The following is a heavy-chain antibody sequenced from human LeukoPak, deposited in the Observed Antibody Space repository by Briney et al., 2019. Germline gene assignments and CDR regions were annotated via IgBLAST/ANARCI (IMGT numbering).Heavy chain of an antibody. Sequence: GGSLRLSCAASGFTVSSNYMSWVRQAPGKGLEWVSGISWNSGSIGYADSVKGRFTISRDNAKNSLYLQMNSLRAEDTALYYCAKDIGAVAGYAFDIWGQGTMVTVSS. J-gene: IGHJ3*02. D-gene: IGHD6-19*01. CDR3: AKDIGAVAGYAFDI. V-gene: IGHV3-9*01. CDR1: GFTVSSNY. CDR2: ISWNSGSI.